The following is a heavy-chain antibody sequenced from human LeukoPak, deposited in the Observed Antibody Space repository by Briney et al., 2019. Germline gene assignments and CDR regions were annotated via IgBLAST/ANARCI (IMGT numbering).Heavy chain of an antibody. V-gene: IGHV3-23*01. CDR1: GFTFSSYA. CDR2: ISGSGGNT. D-gene: IGHD6-13*01. Sequence: GGSLRLSCAASGFTFSSYAMSWVRQAPGKGLEWVSGISGSGGNTYYADSVKGRFTISRDNSKNTLYLQMNSLTAEDTAVYYCAKTTGYSRDAFDIWGKGQWSPSLQ. J-gene: IGHJ3*02. CDR3: AKTTGYSRDAFDI.